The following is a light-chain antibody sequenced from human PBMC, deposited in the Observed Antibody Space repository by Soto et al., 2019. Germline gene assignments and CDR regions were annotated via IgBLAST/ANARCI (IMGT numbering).Light chain of an antibody. CDR2: DDS. CDR1: NIRSKS. V-gene: IGLV3-21*02. J-gene: IGLJ1*01. Sequence: ELTQPPSVSVAPGQTARITCGGNNIRSKSVHWYQQKPGQAPVLVVCDDSVRPSGIPERFSGSNSENTATLTISRVEAGDEADYFCQVWDSSSDHYVFGAGTKVTVL. CDR3: QVWDSSSDHYV.